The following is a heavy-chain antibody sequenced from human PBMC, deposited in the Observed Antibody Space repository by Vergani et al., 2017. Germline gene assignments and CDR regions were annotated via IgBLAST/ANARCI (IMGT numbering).Heavy chain of an antibody. CDR2: ISYDGSNK. CDR3: AKDGCGGGCFRGYYYMDV. D-gene: IGHD2-21*02. CDR1: GFTFTSYG. V-gene: IGHV3-30*18. J-gene: IGHJ6*03. Sequence: QVQLVESGGGVVQPVRSLRLSCAASGFTFTSYGMHWVRQAPGKGLEWVAVISYDGSNKYYADSVKGRFTISRDNSKNTLYLQMNSLRAEDTAVYYCAKDGCGGGCFRGYYYMDVWGKGTTVTVSS.